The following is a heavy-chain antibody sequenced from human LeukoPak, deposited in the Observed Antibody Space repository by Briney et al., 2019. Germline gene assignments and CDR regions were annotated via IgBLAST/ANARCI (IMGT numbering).Heavy chain of an antibody. CDR2: INPNSGGT. V-gene: IGHV1-2*02. CDR1: GYTFTGYY. Sequence: ASVKVSCKASGYTFTGYYMHWVRQAPGQGLEWMGWINPNSGGTNYAQKFQGRVTMTRDTSVSTVYMELSRLRSDDTAVYYCARDLGSGSYEPVSYYFDYWGQGTLVTVSS. J-gene: IGHJ4*02. CDR3: ARDLGSGSYEPVSYYFDY. D-gene: IGHD3-10*01.